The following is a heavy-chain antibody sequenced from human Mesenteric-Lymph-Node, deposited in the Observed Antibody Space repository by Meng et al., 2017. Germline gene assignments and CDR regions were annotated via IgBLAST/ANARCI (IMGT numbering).Heavy chain of an antibody. J-gene: IGHJ4*02. CDR2: INTNTGNP. D-gene: IGHD6-13*01. CDR3: ARPAIKYSSSWYGS. V-gene: IGHV7-4-1*02. CDR1: GYTFTSYA. Sequence: ASVKVSCKASGYTFTSYAMNWVRQAPGQGLEWMGWINTNTGNPTYAQGFTGRFVFSLDTSVSTAYLQISSLKAEDTAVYYCARPAIKYSSSWYGSWGQGTLVTVSS.